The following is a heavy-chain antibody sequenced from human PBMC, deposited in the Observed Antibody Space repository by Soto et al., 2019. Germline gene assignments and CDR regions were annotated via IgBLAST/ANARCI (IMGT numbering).Heavy chain of an antibody. Sequence: GGSLRLSCVASGFTFSRSWMTWVRQSPGKGLEWVANISPNGRETFYVDSVKGRFSISRDNAKASLFLQMNSLRAEDTAVYFCARDPEYSAFDYWGRGTLVTVSS. J-gene: IGHJ4*02. CDR2: ISPNGRET. V-gene: IGHV3-7*01. D-gene: IGHD6-6*01. CDR3: ARDPEYSAFDY. CDR1: GFTFSRSW.